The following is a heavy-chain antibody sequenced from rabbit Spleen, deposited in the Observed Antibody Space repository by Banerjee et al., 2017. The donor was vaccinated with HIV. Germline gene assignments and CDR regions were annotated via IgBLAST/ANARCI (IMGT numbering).Heavy chain of an antibody. CDR1: GIDFRSFG. Sequence: QEQLVESGGGLVTLGGSLKLSCNASGIDFRSFGINWVRQAPGKGLEWIACINTISGGAVYATWAKGRFTISGASWTTVSLQMTSLTVADTATYFCARDLAGVVGWNFGLWGQGTLVTVS. D-gene: IGHD4-1*01. CDR2: INTISGGA. V-gene: IGHV1S45*01. J-gene: IGHJ4*01. CDR3: ARDLAGVVGWNFGL.